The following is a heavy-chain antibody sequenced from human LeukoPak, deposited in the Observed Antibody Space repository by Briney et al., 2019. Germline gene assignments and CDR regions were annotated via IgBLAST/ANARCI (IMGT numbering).Heavy chain of an antibody. CDR3: ARVSVGATMLAYFDY. V-gene: IGHV1-46*01. D-gene: IGHD1-26*01. J-gene: IGHJ4*02. CDR1: GYTFSSDD. Sequence: ASVKVSCKASGYTFSSDDINWVRQAPGQGLEWMGIINPSGGSTNYAQRFQGRVTMTRDMSTSTVYMQLSSLRSEDTAVYYCARVSVGATMLAYFDYWGQGTLVTVSS. CDR2: INPSGGST.